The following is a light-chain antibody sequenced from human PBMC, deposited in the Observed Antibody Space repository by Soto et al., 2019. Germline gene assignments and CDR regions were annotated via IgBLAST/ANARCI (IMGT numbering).Light chain of an antibody. Sequence: DIQMTQSPSTLSGSVGDRVTITCRASQTISSWLAWYQQKPGKAPKLLIYKASTLKSGVPSRFSGSGSGTEFTLTISSLQPDDFATYYYQHYNSYSEAFGQGTKVELE. J-gene: IGKJ1*01. CDR3: QHYNSYSEA. CDR1: QTISSW. CDR2: KAS. V-gene: IGKV1-5*03.